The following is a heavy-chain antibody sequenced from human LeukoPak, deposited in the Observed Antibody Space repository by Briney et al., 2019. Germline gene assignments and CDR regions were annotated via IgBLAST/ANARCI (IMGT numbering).Heavy chain of an antibody. J-gene: IGHJ5*02. V-gene: IGHV4-34*01. CDR1: GGSFSGYY. Sequence: SETLSLTCSVYGGSFSGYYWSWIRQPPGKGLEWIGEINHSGSTNYNPSLKSRVTISVDTSKNQFSLKLSSVTAADTAVYYCARHPHLTYDFWSGYTRGKGWFDPWGQGTLVTVSS. CDR2: INHSGST. D-gene: IGHD3-3*01. CDR3: ARHPHLTYDFWSGYTRGKGWFDP.